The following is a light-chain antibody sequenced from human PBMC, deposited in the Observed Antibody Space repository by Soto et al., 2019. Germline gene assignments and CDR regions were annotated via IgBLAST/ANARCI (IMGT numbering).Light chain of an antibody. CDR1: QSISRY. Sequence: DIQMTQSPSSLSSSLGDRVTITWRASQSISRYLNWYQQKPGKAPKLLIYAASSLQSGVPSRFSGSGSGTDFTLTISSLQNEDFATYYCQQSYSTTRTFGQGTRLEIK. V-gene: IGKV1-39*01. CDR2: AAS. CDR3: QQSYSTTRT. J-gene: IGKJ5*01.